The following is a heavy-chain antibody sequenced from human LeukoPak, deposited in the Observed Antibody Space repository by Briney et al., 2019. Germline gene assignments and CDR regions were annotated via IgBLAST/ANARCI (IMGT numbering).Heavy chain of an antibody. J-gene: IGHJ4*02. Sequence: SETLSLTRTVSGGSISSDYWSWIRQPPGKGLEWIGYISYSGRTYYNPSLRSRVTISVDTSKNHFSLKLSSVTAADTAVYYCARGLYRYGRSTFDYWGQGTLVTVSS. CDR1: GGSISSDY. CDR3: ARGLYRYGRSTFDY. CDR2: ISYSGRT. D-gene: IGHD2-2*02. V-gene: IGHV4-59*08.